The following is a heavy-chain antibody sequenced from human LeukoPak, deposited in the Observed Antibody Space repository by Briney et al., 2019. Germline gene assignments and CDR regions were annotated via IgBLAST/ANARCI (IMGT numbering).Heavy chain of an antibody. CDR2: ISSSSSYI. CDR3: ATYSSGPVHFDY. J-gene: IGHJ4*02. CDR1: GFTFSSYA. D-gene: IGHD3-22*01. V-gene: IGHV3-21*01. Sequence: PGGSLRLSCAASGFTFSSYAMNWVRQAPGKGLEWVSSISSSSSYIYYADSVKGRFTISRDNAKNSLYLQMNSLRAEDTAVYYCATYSSGPVHFDYWGQGTLVTVSS.